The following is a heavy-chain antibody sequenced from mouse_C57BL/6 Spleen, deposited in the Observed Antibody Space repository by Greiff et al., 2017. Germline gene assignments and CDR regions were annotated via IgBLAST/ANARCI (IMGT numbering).Heavy chain of an antibody. J-gene: IGHJ2*01. D-gene: IGHD1-1*01. CDR1: GYAFSSYW. Sequence: VQLQESGAELVKPGASVKISCKASGYAFSSYWMNWVKQRPGKGLEWIGQIYPGDGDTNYNGKFKGKATLTADKSSSTAYMQLSSLTSEDSAVYFCARGVHYYGSSYEGFDYWGQGTTLTVSS. V-gene: IGHV1-80*01. CDR2: IYPGDGDT. CDR3: ARGVHYYGSSYEGFDY.